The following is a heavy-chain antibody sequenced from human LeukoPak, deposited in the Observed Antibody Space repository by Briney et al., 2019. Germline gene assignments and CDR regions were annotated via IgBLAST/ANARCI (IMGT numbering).Heavy chain of an antibody. CDR2: IYYSGST. Sequence: SETLSLTCTVSGGSISSSSYYWGWIRQPPGKGLEWIGSIYYSGSTYYNPSLKSRVTISVDTSKNQFSLKLSSVTAADTAVYYCASLLLYCGGDCYSEYFDYWGQGTLVTVSS. V-gene: IGHV4-39*07. J-gene: IGHJ4*02. CDR1: GGSISSSSYY. CDR3: ASLLLYCGGDCYSEYFDY. D-gene: IGHD2-21*02.